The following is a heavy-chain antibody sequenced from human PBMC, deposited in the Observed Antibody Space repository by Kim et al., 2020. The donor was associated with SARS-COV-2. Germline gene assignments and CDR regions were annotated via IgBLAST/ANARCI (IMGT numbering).Heavy chain of an antibody. J-gene: IGHJ4*02. Sequence: SGPTLVNPTQTLTLTCNFSGFSLTTTGVGVGWFRQSPGRALEWLATIYWDADKRYTPSLKSRLTVSKDPSKSQVVLTMTNMDPVDTATYHCAHMPVYSSAWVFDSWGQGTLVTVSS. V-gene: IGHV2-5*02. D-gene: IGHD6-19*01. CDR1: GFSLTTTGVG. CDR2: IYWDADK. CDR3: AHMPVYSSAWVFDS.